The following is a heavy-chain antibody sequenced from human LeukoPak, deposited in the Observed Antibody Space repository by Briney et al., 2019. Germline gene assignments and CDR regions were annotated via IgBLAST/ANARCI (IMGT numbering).Heavy chain of an antibody. J-gene: IGHJ4*02. Sequence: ASVKVSCKASGYTFTGYGISWVRQAPGQGLEWMGWISAYNGNTNYAQKLQGRVTMTTDTSTSTAYMELRSLRSDDTAVYYCARDDDYVWGTYRYSSFDYWGQGTLVTVSS. V-gene: IGHV1-18*01. CDR1: GYTFTGYG. CDR3: ARDDDYVWGTYRYSSFDY. D-gene: IGHD3-16*02. CDR2: ISAYNGNT.